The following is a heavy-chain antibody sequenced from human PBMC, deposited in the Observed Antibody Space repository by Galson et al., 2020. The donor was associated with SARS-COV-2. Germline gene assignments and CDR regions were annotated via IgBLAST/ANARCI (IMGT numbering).Heavy chain of an antibody. CDR3: ARVYDSNAYYFYFDY. V-gene: IGHV4-31*03. CDR2: IHHSGTT. Sequence: ASETLSLTCSVSGDSISDDSYYWNWVRQHPGKGLEWIGFIHHSGTTYYNPSLTSRVTMSVDTSKNQFSLRLSSVSAAGTAMYYCARVYDSNAYYFYFDYWGQGTLVTVSS. D-gene: IGHD3-22*01. J-gene: IGHJ4*02. CDR1: GDSISDDSYY.